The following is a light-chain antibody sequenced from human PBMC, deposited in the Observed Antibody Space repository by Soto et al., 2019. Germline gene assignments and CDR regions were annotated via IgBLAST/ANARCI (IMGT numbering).Light chain of an antibody. CDR1: SSNIGSKY. Sequence: QAVLTQPPSASGTPGQRVTISCSGSSSNIGSKYVYWYQQLPGTAPKLLMYRNNQRPSGVPDRFSGSKSGTSASLAISGLRSEDEADSHCAAWDSNLGGPAFGGGTKLTVL. J-gene: IGLJ2*01. V-gene: IGLV1-47*01. CDR2: RNN. CDR3: AAWDSNLGGPA.